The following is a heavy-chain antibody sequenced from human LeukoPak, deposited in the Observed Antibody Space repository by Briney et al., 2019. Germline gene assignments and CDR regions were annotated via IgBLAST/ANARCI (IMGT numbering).Heavy chain of an antibody. CDR2: IYYSGST. Sequence: SETLSLTCTVSGGSISSYYWSWIRQPPGKGLEWIGYIYYSGSTNYNPSLKSRVTISVDTSKNQFSLNLRSVTAADTAVYYCARDKEHSHGLYFDYWGQGTLVTVSS. CDR3: ARDKEHSHGLYFDY. V-gene: IGHV4-59*01. CDR1: GGSISSYY. D-gene: IGHD1/OR15-1a*01. J-gene: IGHJ4*02.